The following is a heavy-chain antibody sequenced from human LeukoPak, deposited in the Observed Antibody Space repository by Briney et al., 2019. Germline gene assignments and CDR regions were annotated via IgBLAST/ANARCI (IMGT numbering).Heavy chain of an antibody. CDR3: AKNGDRGAYCTGGTCYPYFYYYMDV. J-gene: IGHJ6*03. Sequence: GGSLRLSCAASEFTFSTYWMTWVRQAPGKGLEWVADIKQDGSEKYYVDSVKGRFTISRQNAKKSLFLQMNSLRAEDTAIYYCAKNGDRGAYCTGGTCYPYFYYYMDVWGKGTTVTI. V-gene: IGHV3-7*03. CDR1: EFTFSTYW. D-gene: IGHD2-15*01. CDR2: IKQDGSEK.